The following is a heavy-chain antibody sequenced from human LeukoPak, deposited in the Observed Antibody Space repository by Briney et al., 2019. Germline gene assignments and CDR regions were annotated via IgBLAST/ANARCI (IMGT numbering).Heavy chain of an antibody. Sequence: PSETLSLTCTVSGGSVSSYYWSWMRQSPGKGLEGIGYVYYSGSTNYNPALQSRVTISLDTSENQFSLKLSSVTAADTAVYYCAREANSPTARYWYFDLWGRGTQVTVSS. CDR2: VYYSGST. V-gene: IGHV4-59*02. CDR1: GGSVSSYY. CDR3: AREANSPTARYWYFDL. J-gene: IGHJ2*01. D-gene: IGHD2-21*01.